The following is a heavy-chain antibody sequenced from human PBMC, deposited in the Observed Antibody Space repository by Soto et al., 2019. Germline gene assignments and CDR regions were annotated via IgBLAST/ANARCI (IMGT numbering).Heavy chain of an antibody. V-gene: IGHV1-46*03. D-gene: IGHD3-3*01. CDR2: INPSGGST. CDR1: GYTFTSYY. CDR3: ARDRGGGPGTRVNITIFGAYLFDY. Sequence: ASVKVSCKASGYTFTSYYMHWVRQAPGQGLEWMGIINPSGGSTSYAQKFQGRVTMTRDTSTSTVYMELSSLRSEDTAVYYCARDRGGGPGTRVNITIFGAYLFDYWGRGTLVTVAS. J-gene: IGHJ4*02.